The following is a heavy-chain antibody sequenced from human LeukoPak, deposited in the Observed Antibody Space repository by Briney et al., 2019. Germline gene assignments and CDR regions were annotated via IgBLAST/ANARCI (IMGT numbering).Heavy chain of an antibody. CDR1: GFTFSDYY. J-gene: IGHJ5*02. CDR3: AKCKIWFGELFLSDWFDP. V-gene: IGHV3-23*01. CDR2: ISGSGGST. Sequence: GGSLRLSCAASGFTFSDYYMSWIRQAPGKGLEWVSAISGSGGSTYYADSVKGRFTISRDNSKNTLYLQMNSLRAEDTAVYYCAKCKIWFGELFLSDWFDPWGQGTLVTVSS. D-gene: IGHD3-10*01.